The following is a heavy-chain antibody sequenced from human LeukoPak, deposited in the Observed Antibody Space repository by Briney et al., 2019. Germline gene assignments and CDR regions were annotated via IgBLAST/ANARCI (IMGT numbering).Heavy chain of an antibody. J-gene: IGHJ6*03. CDR2: INHSAST. Sequence: SETLSLTCAVYGGSFSGYYWSWIRQPPGKGLEWIGEINHSASTNYNPSLKSRVIISVDTSKNQFSLNLSSVTAADTAVYYCARRIAVAGRYYYYYYYYMDVWGKGTTVTISS. D-gene: IGHD6-19*01. V-gene: IGHV4-34*01. CDR3: ARRIAVAGRYYYYYYYYMDV. CDR1: GGSFSGYY.